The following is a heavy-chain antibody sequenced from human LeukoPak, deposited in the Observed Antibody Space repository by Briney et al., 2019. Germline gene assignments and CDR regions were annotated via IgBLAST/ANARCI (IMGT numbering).Heavy chain of an antibody. CDR1: GFTFSSYW. V-gene: IGHV3-7*01. CDR2: IKQDGSEK. J-gene: IGHJ4*02. CDR3: ARDFGLLSTIFGDY. Sequence: GGSLRLSCAASGFTFSSYWMSWVRQAPGKGLEWVANIKQDGSEKYYVDSVKGRFTISRDNAKNSLYLQMNSLRAEDTAVYYCARDFGLLSTIFGDYWGQGTLVTVSS. D-gene: IGHD3-3*01.